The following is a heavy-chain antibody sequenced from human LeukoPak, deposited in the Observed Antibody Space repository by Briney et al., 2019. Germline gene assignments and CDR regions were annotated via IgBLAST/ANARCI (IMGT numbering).Heavy chain of an antibody. CDR3: ARWTSGWYYFDF. Sequence: PSETLSLTCAVYGGSFSGYYWSWIRQPPGKGLEWIGEINHSGSTNYNPSLKSRVTISVDTSKNQFSLRLSSVTAADTAVYYCARWTSGWYYFDFWGQGSLVTVSS. CDR1: GGSFSGYY. V-gene: IGHV4-34*01. CDR2: INHSGST. D-gene: IGHD6-19*01. J-gene: IGHJ4*02.